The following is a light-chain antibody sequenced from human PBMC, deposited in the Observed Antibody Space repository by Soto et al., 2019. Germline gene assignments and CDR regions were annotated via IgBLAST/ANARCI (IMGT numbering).Light chain of an antibody. V-gene: IGKV1-5*03. CDR3: QQYGSDSPWT. J-gene: IGKJ1*01. Sequence: DIKMTQSPSTLSASVGDRVTITCRASQSIRSWLAWYQQKPGKAPKLLIYKASSLESGVPSRFSGSGSGTEFTLTISSLQPDDFASYYCQQYGSDSPWTFGQGTKVEIK. CDR2: KAS. CDR1: QSIRSW.